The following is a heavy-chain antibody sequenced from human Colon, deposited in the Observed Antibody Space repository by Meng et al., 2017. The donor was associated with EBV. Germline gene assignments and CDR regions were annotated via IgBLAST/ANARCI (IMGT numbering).Heavy chain of an antibody. CDR2: ISHSGGT. J-gene: IGHJ5*01. V-gene: IGHV4-59*12. CDR3: AREQDDGDYGRHRIDS. Sequence: QGQLHESGPGMMRPSAALSPTSTVSGGAITGDFWSWARQPPGKGLEWIGSISHSGGTAYHPSLRRRVTLSVDTSENQFSLMVTSLTAADTAVYYCAREQDDGDYGRHRIDSWGQGTLVTVSS. D-gene: IGHD4-17*01. CDR1: GGAITGDF.